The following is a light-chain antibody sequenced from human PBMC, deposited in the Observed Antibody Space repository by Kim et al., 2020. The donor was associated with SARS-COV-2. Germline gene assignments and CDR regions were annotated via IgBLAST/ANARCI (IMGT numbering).Light chain of an antibody. CDR1: QDITNF. J-gene: IGKJ2*01. Sequence: DIQMTQSPSTLSASVGDRVTITCQASQDITNFLNWYQQKPGRAPKLLIFDASKLKTGVPSRFSGSGSGTDFTFTISSLQPEDIATYYCQQFDGFPFTFGQGTKLEI. CDR3: QQFDGFPFT. V-gene: IGKV1-33*01. CDR2: DAS.